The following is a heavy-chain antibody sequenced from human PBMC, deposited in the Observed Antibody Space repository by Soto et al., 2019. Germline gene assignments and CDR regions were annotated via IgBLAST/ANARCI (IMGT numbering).Heavy chain of an antibody. Sequence: PSETLSLTSSVSGDSISGYFWSWIRQPPGMGLEWIGYNHDTETTNYNPSLKSRVTMSLDTSKDQLSVRLSSATAADTAVYYCATMGTPVTGLYYFDYWGQGTLVTVSS. V-gene: IGHV4-4*08. CDR3: ATMGTPVTGLYYFDY. J-gene: IGHJ4*02. CDR1: GDSISGYF. D-gene: IGHD4-17*01. CDR2: NHDTETT.